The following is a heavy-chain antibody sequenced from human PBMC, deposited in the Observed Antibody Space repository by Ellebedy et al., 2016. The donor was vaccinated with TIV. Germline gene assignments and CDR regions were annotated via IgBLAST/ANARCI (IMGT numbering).Heavy chain of an antibody. D-gene: IGHD1-1*01. CDR1: GFTFRSYA. CDR2: ISYDENNK. CDR3: ARDRGYRSSLYYYYNMDV. J-gene: IGHJ6*03. Sequence: SLKISXAASGFTFRSYAMHWVRQAPGKGLEWVAVISYDENNKHYADSVKGRFTISRDNSKNTLYLQMNSLRGEDTAVYYCARDRGYRSSLYYYYNMDVWGKGTTVTVSS. V-gene: IGHV3-30-3*01.